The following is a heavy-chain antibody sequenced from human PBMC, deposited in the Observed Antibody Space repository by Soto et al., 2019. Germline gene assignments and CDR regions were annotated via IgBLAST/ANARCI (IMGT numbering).Heavy chain of an antibody. CDR2: LYYSGST. V-gene: IGHV4-59*12. Sequence: SETLSLTCTPSGGSISRYYWRWIRQPPGKGLEWIGYLYYSGSTNYNPSLKSRVTISVDTSKNQFSLKLSSVTAADTAVYYCASLDSSGPYDAFDIWGQGTMVT. J-gene: IGHJ3*02. CDR3: ASLDSSGPYDAFDI. CDR1: GGSISRYY. D-gene: IGHD3-22*01.